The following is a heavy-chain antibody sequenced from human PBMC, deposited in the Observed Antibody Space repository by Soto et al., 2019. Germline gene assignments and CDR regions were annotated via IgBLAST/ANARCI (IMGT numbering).Heavy chain of an antibody. CDR1: GFTFSSYA. D-gene: IGHD3-22*01. J-gene: IGHJ4*02. V-gene: IGHV3-30-3*01. CDR2: ISYDGSNK. CDR3: AANYDSSGYYYEPLDY. Sequence: QVQLVESGGGVVQPGRSLRLSCAASGFTFSSYAMHWVRQAPGKGLEWEAVISYDGSNKYYADSVKGRFTISRDNSKNSLYLQMNSLRAEDTAVYYCAANYDSSGYYYEPLDYWGQGTLVTVSS.